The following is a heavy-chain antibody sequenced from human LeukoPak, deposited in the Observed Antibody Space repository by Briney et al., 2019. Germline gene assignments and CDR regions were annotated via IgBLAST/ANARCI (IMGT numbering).Heavy chain of an antibody. J-gene: IGHJ4*02. CDR2: IYSGGST. CDR1: GFTVSSNY. V-gene: IGHV3-53*05. D-gene: IGHD6-6*01. Sequence: PGGSLRLSCAASGFTVSSNYMSWVRQAPGKGLEWVSVIYSGGSTYYADSVKGRFTISRDNSKNTLYLQMNSLRAEDTAVYYCAKGFKVSSRPHWGQGTLVTVSS. CDR3: AKGFKVSSRPH.